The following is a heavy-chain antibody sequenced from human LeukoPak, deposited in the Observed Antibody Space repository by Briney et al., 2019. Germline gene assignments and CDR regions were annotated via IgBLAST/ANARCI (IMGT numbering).Heavy chain of an antibody. D-gene: IGHD3-3*01. Sequence: GESLKISCKASGYTFTSYDINWVRQATGQGLEWMGWMNPNSGNTGYAQKFQGRVTMTRDTPISTAYMELSRLRSEDTAVYYCARYYDFWSGYYTYYFDYWGQGTLVTVSS. CDR1: GYTFTSYD. V-gene: IGHV1-8*01. CDR3: ARYYDFWSGYYTYYFDY. CDR2: MNPNSGNT. J-gene: IGHJ4*02.